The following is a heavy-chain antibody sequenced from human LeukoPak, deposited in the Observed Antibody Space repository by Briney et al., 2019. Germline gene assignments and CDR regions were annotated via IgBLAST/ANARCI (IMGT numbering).Heavy chain of an antibody. CDR2: ISNNGITT. CDR1: GFTFSNFW. Sequence: PGGSLRLSCVGSGFTFSNFWMHWVRHAPGKGPVWESRISNNGITTTDADSVRGRFTISRDNAKNTLYLQMNSLRAEDTALYYCAKSPYGSGSYENYFYGMDVWGQGTTVTVSS. V-gene: IGHV3-74*03. CDR3: AKSPYGSGSYENYFYGMDV. D-gene: IGHD3-10*01. J-gene: IGHJ6*02.